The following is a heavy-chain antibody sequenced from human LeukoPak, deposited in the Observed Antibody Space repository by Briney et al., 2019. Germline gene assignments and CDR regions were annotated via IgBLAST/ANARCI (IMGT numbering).Heavy chain of an antibody. CDR3: VKAGYCSGGSCWSDFDY. D-gene: IGHD2-15*01. Sequence: QPGRSLRLSCAASGFTFSSYGMHWVRQAPGKGLEWVAVISYDGSNKYYADSVKGRFTISRDNSKNTLYLQMNSLRAEDTAVYYCVKAGYCSGGSCWSDFDYWGQGTLVTVSS. CDR2: ISYDGSNK. J-gene: IGHJ4*02. V-gene: IGHV3-30*18. CDR1: GFTFSSYG.